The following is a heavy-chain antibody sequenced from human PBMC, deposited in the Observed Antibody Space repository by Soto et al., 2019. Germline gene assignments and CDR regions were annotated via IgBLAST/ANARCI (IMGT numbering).Heavy chain of an antibody. CDR2: ISHSGSP. V-gene: IGHV4-4*02. Sequence: SETLSLTCAVSGDSLTIHWWSWVRQPPGKGLEWIGEISHSGSPNYNPSLQSRLIISIDSSKNQFSLKMSSVTAADTAVYYCARHGDRGYSLGYWGQGTLVTVSS. J-gene: IGHJ4*02. CDR3: ARHGDRGYSLGY. CDR1: GDSLTIHW. D-gene: IGHD5-18*01.